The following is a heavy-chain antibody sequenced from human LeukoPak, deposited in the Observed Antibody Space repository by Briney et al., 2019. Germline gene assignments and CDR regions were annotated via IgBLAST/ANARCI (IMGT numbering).Heavy chain of an antibody. CDR2: IYTSGST. J-gene: IGHJ4*02. D-gene: IGHD3-16*02. CDR1: GGSISSGSYS. V-gene: IGHV4-61*02. CDR3: AREKITFGGVIVPQYYFDY. Sequence: PSETLSLTCTVSGGSISSGSYSWSWIRQPAGKGLEWIGRIYTSGSTNYNPSLKSRVTISVDTSKNQFSLKLSSVTAADTAVYYCAREKITFGGVIVPQYYFDYWGQGTLVTVSS.